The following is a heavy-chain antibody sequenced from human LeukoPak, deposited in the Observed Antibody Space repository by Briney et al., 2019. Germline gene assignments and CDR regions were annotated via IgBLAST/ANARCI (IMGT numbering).Heavy chain of an antibody. V-gene: IGHV4-38-2*02. CDR3: ARAYSGSYLNYYYYYMDV. J-gene: IGHJ6*03. CDR2: IYHSGST. Sequence: EPSETLSLTCTVSGYSISSGYYWGWIRQPPGKGLEWIGSIYHSGSTYYNPSLKSRVTISVETSKNQFSLKLSSVTAADTAVYYCARAYSGSYLNYYYYYMDVWGKGTTVTASS. D-gene: IGHD1-26*01. CDR1: GYSISSGYY.